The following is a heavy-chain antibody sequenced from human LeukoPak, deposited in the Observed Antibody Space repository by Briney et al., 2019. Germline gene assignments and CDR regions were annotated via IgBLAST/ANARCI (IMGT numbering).Heavy chain of an antibody. CDR1: GGSISSDNW. Sequence: PSETLSLTCAVSGGSISSDNWWSWVRQPPGKGLEWIGEIYHSGSTNYNPSLQSRVTISVDKSKNQLPLKLSSVTAADTAVYYCARDSGDGYNYRGPDYWGQGTLVTVSS. D-gene: IGHD5-24*01. CDR2: IYHSGST. V-gene: IGHV4-4*02. CDR3: ARDSGDGYNYRGPDY. J-gene: IGHJ4*02.